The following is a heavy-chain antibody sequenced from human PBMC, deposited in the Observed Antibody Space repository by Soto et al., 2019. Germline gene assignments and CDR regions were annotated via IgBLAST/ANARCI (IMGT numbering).Heavy chain of an antibody. Sequence: QVQLQESGPGLVKPSGTLSLTCGVSGVSISSNNWWSWVRQPPGKGLEWIGEMYHTGSTNYNPSLTSLVATSVEKAKTPFSLKLSSVPAADTAVYFCARSSRYAYDSSEGHFDYWGQGTLVTVSS. D-gene: IGHD3-22*01. V-gene: IGHV4-4*02. CDR3: ARSSRYAYDSSEGHFDY. CDR2: MYHTGST. CDR1: GVSISSNNW. J-gene: IGHJ4*02.